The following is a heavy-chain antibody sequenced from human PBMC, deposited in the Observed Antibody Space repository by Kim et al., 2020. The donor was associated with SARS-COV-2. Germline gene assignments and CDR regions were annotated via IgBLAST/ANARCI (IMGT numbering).Heavy chain of an antibody. V-gene: IGHV1-3*01. D-gene: IGHD2-8*02. CDR3: ARDLPLSIGGTDDAFDI. Sequence: KIQGRVTITRDTSASTAYMELSRLRSEDTAVYYCARDLPLSIGGTDDAFDIWGQGTMVTVSS. J-gene: IGHJ3*02.